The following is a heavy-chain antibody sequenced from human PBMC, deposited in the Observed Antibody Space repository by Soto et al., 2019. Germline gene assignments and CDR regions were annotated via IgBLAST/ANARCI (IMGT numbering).Heavy chain of an antibody. J-gene: IGHJ6*02. CDR1: GGSFSGYY. D-gene: IGHD6-13*01. V-gene: IGHV4-34*01. CDR2: INHSGST. CDR3: ARSRIAAAGILYYYYGMDV. Sequence: ETLSLTCAVCGGSFSGYYWSWIRQPPGKGLEWIGEINHSGSTNYNPSLKSRVTISVDTSKNQFSLKLSSVTAADTAVYYCARSRIAAAGILYYYYGMDVWGQGTTVTVSS.